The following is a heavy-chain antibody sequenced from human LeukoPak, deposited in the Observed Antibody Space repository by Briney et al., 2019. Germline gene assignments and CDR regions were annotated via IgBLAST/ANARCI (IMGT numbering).Heavy chain of an antibody. CDR3: ATPARGGSALP. CDR2: IQHDGSEQ. CDR1: GFSFSSYW. D-gene: IGHD6-19*01. V-gene: IGHV3-7*01. Sequence: GGSLRLSCAASGFSFSSYWMSWVRQAPGKGLEWVANIQHDGSEQYYVDSVKGRFTISRDNTKKSLFLQINSLRAEDTAVYYCATPARGGSALPWGQGTLVTVSS. J-gene: IGHJ5*02.